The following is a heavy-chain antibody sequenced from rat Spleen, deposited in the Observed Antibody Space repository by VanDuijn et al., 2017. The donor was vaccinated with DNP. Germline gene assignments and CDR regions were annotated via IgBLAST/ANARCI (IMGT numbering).Heavy chain of an antibody. V-gene: IGHV2-34*01. CDR1: GFSLTSYS. CDR3: ARSWGDDGYPPFAY. Sequence: QVQLKESGPGLVQPSETLSLTCTVSGFSLTSYSVNWVRQPSGKGPEWMGRMWYDGDTAYNSGLKSRLNISRDTSKNQAFLKMNSLQTEDTATYYCARSWGDDGYPPFAYWGQGTLVTVSS. CDR2: MWYDGDT. D-gene: IGHD1-12*03. J-gene: IGHJ3*01.